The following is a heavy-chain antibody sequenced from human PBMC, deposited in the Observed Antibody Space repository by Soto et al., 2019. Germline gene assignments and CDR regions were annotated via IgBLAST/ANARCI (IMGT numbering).Heavy chain of an antibody. CDR1: GGSISSSNW. Sequence: SETLSLTCAVSGGSISSSNWWSWVRQPPGKGLEWIGEIYHSGSTNYNPSLKSRVTISVDKSKNQFSLKLSSVTAADTAVYYCARRRYYGSGRSSYYYGMDVWGQGTTVTVSS. CDR2: IYHSGST. CDR3: ARRRYYGSGRSSYYYGMDV. V-gene: IGHV4-4*02. D-gene: IGHD3-10*01. J-gene: IGHJ6*02.